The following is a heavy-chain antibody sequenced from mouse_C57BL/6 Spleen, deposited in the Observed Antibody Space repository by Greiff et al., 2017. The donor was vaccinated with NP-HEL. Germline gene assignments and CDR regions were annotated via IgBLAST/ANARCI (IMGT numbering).Heavy chain of an antibody. CDR2: IRSKSNNYAT. Sequence: EVKLVESGGGLVQPKGSLKLSCAASGFSFNTYAMNWVRQAPGKGLEWVARIRSKSNNYATYYADSVKDRFTISRDDSESMLYLQMNNLKTEDTAMYYCVRHGPTYDYDWFAYWGQGTLVTVSA. CDR1: GFSFNTYA. CDR3: VRHGPTYDYDWFAY. V-gene: IGHV10-1*01. J-gene: IGHJ3*01. D-gene: IGHD2-4*01.